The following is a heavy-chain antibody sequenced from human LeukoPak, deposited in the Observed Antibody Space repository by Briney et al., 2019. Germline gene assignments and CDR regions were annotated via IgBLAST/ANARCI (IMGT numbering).Heavy chain of an antibody. CDR2: INPSGGST. Sequence: ASVKVSCKASGYTFTSYYMHWVRQAPGQGLEWMGIINPSGGSTSYAQKFQGRVTMTRDTSTSTVYMELSGLRSEDTAVYYCARGHYDFWSGYYARNGDYFDYWGQGTLVTVSS. V-gene: IGHV1-46*01. CDR3: ARGHYDFWSGYYARNGDYFDY. J-gene: IGHJ4*02. CDR1: GYTFTSYY. D-gene: IGHD3-3*01.